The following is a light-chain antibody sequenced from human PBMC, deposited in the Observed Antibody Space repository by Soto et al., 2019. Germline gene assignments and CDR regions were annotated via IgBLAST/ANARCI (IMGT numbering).Light chain of an antibody. V-gene: IGKV1-5*03. Sequence: IQLTQSPSPLSASVGDRVTITCRASQSIGRCLAWYHQNPGKAPKLLIYKASSLKSGVPSRFSGSGSGTEFTLTVSSLQPEDFATYYCQQYDSYPLTFGGGTKVEIK. CDR2: KAS. CDR3: QQYDSYPLT. CDR1: QSIGRC. J-gene: IGKJ4*01.